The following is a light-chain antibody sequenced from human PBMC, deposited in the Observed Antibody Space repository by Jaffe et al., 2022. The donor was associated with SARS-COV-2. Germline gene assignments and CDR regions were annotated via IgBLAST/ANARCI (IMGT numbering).Light chain of an antibody. CDR2: STS. CDR3: QHYGGSPWT. V-gene: IGKV3-20*01. CDR1: QSVSSSY. Sequence: EIVLTQSPGTLSLSPGERATLSCRASQSVSSSYLAWFQQKPGQAPRLLIYSTSSRATGIPDRFSGSGSGTDFSLTISRLEPEDFAVYYCQHYGGSPWTFGQGTKVEIK. J-gene: IGKJ1*01.